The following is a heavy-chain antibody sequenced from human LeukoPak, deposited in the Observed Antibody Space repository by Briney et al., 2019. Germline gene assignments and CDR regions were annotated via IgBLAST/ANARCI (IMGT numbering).Heavy chain of an antibody. CDR2: ISSDASIT. CDR1: GFTFSTYW. V-gene: IGHV3-74*01. Sequence: XAXSGFTFSTYWMHWVRQDPGKGXVWXSRISSDASITSYADPVKGRFTISRDNAKNTLYLQMNSLRAEDTALYYCATSARTYIGSSLDYWGQGTLVTVSS. CDR3: ATSARTYIGSSLDY. J-gene: IGHJ4*02. D-gene: IGHD2-15*01.